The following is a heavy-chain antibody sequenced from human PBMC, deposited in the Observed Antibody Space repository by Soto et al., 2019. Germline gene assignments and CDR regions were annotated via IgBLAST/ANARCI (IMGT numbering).Heavy chain of an antibody. D-gene: IGHD2-15*01. Sequence: TVAGGTIIDRGDCCGCVHQTPGKVLDWIGNIYDSGTTYYNPSLKSRVTMTIDTSTTTAYMELRSLTSEDTAVYFSVRGYCTTSACSADFQFWGQGTLVTVSS. CDR3: VRGYCTTSACSADFQF. J-gene: IGHJ1*01. CDR1: GGTIIDRGDC. V-gene: IGHV4-39*07. CDR2: IYDSGTT.